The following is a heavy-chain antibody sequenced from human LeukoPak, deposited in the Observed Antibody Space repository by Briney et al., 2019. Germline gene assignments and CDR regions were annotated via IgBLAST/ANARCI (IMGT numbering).Heavy chain of an antibody. Sequence: GGSLRLSCAASGFTFSTYNMNWVRQAPGKGLEWVSYISSSSGTIYYADSVKGRFTVSRDNAKKSLYLQMTSLRTEDTAVYYCARETSVYDFWTTTKYYSYMDVWGKGTTVTVSS. J-gene: IGHJ6*03. D-gene: IGHD3-3*01. V-gene: IGHV3-48*01. CDR1: GFTFSTYN. CDR3: ARETSVYDFWTTTKYYSYMDV. CDR2: ISSSSGTI.